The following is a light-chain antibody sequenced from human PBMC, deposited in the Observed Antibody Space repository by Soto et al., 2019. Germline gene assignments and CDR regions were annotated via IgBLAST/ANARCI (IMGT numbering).Light chain of an antibody. CDR1: QSISDNY. Sequence: EITATQSPAALSLSQGERATLSCRASQSISDNYLAWYQQKPGETPSLLSYDASNRSTGMPARFSGSGSGTDFTLPISSLEPEDFAVYYCQQRSNWPPSTFGQGTRLAI. J-gene: IGKJ5*01. V-gene: IGKV3-11*01. CDR2: DAS. CDR3: QQRSNWPPST.